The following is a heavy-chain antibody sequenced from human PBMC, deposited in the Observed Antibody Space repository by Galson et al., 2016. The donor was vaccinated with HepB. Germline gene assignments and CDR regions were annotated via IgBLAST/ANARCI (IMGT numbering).Heavy chain of an antibody. V-gene: IGHV6-1*01. D-gene: IGHD4-11*01. Sequence: CAISGDSVSSNSAAWNWIRQSPSRGLEWLGRTYYRSKWYNDYALSVKSRITINPDTSKNQFSLQLKSVTAADTAVYYCARDLDNNYVSGLDVWGQGTTVTVSS. CDR2: TYYRSKWYN. J-gene: IGHJ6*02. CDR3: ARDLDNNYVSGLDV. CDR1: GDSVSSNSAA.